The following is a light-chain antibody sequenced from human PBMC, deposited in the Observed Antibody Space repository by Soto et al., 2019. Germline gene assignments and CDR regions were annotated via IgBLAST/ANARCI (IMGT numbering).Light chain of an antibody. V-gene: IGKV1-33*01. CDR3: QQYDILPLT. J-gene: IGKJ5*01. CDR1: QDISNY. Sequence: DIQMTQSPSSLSASVGDRVTITCQASQDISNYLNWYQQKPGKAPKLLIYDASNLETGVPSRFSGSGSGTDFTFTISSLQPEDIATYYCQQYDILPLTFGQGGLLEIK. CDR2: DAS.